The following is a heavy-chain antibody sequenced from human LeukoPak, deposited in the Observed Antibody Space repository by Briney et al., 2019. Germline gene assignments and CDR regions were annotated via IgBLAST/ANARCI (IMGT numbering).Heavy chain of an antibody. CDR1: GYTFTSYG. J-gene: IGHJ3*01. CDR3: ARIRDGYNDAYDL. D-gene: IGHD5-24*01. V-gene: IGHV1-46*01. CDR2: INPDGGNT. Sequence: ASVKVSCKASGYTFTSYGISWVRQAPGEVLEWMGLINPDGGNTNYAQNFQGRVTLTRDTSTSTVYMELSSLRSEDTAIYYCARIRDGYNDAYDLWGQGTVVTVPS.